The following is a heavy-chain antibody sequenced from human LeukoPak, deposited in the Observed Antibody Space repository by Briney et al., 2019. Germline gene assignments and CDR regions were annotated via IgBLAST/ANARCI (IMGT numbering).Heavy chain of an antibody. D-gene: IGHD2-15*01. CDR2: INHSGST. J-gene: IGHJ4*02. V-gene: IGHV4-34*01. CDR3: ARGTVVAPFDY. CDR1: GGSFSGYY. Sequence: SETLSLTCAVYGGSFSGYYWSWIRQPPGKGLEWIGEINHSGSTNYNPSLKSRVTISVDTSKNQFSLKLSSVTAADTAVYYCARGTVVAPFDYWGQGTLVTVSS.